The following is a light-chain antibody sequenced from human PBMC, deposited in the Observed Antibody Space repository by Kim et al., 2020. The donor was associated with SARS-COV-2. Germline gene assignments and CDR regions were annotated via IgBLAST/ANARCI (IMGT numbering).Light chain of an antibody. CDR2: GAS. CDR3: QQYNNWPLT. CDR1: QSVSSI. V-gene: IGKV3-15*01. J-gene: IGKJ5*01. Sequence: VAPGERATLSCRASQSVSSILAWYQQKPGQAPRLLIYGASTRATGIPARFSGSVSGTEFTLTISSLQSEDFAVYYCQQYNNWPLTFGQGTRLEIK.